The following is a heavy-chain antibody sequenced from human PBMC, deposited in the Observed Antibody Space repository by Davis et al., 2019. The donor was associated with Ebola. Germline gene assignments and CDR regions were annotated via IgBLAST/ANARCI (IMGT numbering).Heavy chain of an antibody. Sequence: PSETLSLTCTVSGGSISRDGSYWTWIRQHPGKGLEWIGYIYYSGSTYYKPSLKSRVTISLATSKNQFSLNLYSVTAADTAVYYCAKDLRYDSSGYDYYFYMDVWGKGTTVTVSS. CDR3: AKDLRYDSSGYDYYFYMDV. CDR1: GGSISRDGSY. CDR2: IYYSGST. D-gene: IGHD3-22*01. V-gene: IGHV4-31*03. J-gene: IGHJ6*03.